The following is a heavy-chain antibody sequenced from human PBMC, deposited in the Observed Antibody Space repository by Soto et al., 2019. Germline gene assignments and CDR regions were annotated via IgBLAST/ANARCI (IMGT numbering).Heavy chain of an antibody. J-gene: IGHJ6*02. CDR3: ATQTISYTWDV. D-gene: IGHD4-4*01. Sequence: QVQLQESGPGLVKPSGTLSLTCAVSGGSISSTKWWTWVRQPPGKGLEWIAEISHSEGSNYNPSLKSRVAMSLDNYKNQFSLRLSSVTAADTAVYYCATQTISYTWDVWGQGTTVTVS. CDR2: ISHSEGS. V-gene: IGHV4-4*02. CDR1: GGSISSTKW.